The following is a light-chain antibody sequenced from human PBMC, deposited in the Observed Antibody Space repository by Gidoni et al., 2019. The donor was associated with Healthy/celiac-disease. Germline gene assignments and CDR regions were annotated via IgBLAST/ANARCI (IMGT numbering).Light chain of an antibody. CDR2: KAS. J-gene: IGKJ1*01. V-gene: IGKV1-5*03. CDR3: QQWT. Sequence: DIQLTQSPSTRSASVGDRVTITCRASQSISSWLAWYQQKPGKDPKLLLYKASTLESGFPSRFCGSGSGTEFTLTIRSLQPDDFATYYCQQWTFGQGTKVEIK. CDR1: QSISSW.